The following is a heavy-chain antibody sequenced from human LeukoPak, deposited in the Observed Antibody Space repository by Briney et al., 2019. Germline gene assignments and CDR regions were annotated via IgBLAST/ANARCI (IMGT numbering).Heavy chain of an antibody. CDR2: IYYSGST. Sequence: PSETLSLTCTVSGGSTSSYYWSWIRQPPGKGLEWIGYIYYSGSTNYNPSLKSRVTISVDTSKNQFSLKLSSVTAADTAVYYCAREAHCSGGSCGALDAFDIWGQGTMVTVSS. CDR3: AREAHCSGGSCGALDAFDI. D-gene: IGHD2-15*01. J-gene: IGHJ3*02. V-gene: IGHV4-59*01. CDR1: GGSTSSYY.